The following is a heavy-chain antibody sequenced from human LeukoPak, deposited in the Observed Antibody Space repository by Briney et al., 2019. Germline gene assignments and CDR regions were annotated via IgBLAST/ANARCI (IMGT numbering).Heavy chain of an antibody. CDR1: GGSISSYY. V-gene: IGHV4-59*01. Sequence: PSETLSLTCTVSGGSISSYYWSWIRQPPGKGLEWIGYIYYSGSTNYNPSLKSRVTISVDTSKNQFSLKLSSVTAADTAVYYCARGDYGGEYFQHWGQGTLVTVSS. CDR2: IYYSGST. CDR3: ARGDYGGEYFQH. J-gene: IGHJ1*01. D-gene: IGHD4-23*01.